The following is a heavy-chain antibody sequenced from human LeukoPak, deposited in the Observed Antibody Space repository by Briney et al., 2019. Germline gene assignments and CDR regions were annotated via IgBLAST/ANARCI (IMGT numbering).Heavy chain of an antibody. J-gene: IGHJ4*02. V-gene: IGHV4-59*01. CDR2: VHYTGST. CDR1: GGSISNYY. Sequence: SETLSLTCTVSGGSISNYYWSWVRQPPGKGLEWIGYVHYTGSTHYNPSLKSRVTISIDTSQNQFSLRLSSVTAADTAVYYCARGPPVAGTPRIDYWGQSTLVTVSS. D-gene: IGHD6-19*01. CDR3: ARGPPVAGTPRIDY.